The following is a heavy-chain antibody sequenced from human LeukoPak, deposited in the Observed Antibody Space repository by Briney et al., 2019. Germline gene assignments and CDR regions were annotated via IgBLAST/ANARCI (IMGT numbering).Heavy chain of an antibody. D-gene: IGHD1-1*01. V-gene: IGHV3-72*01. CDR1: GFTFSDHH. CDR2: SRGKANSYTT. Sequence: PGGSLRLSCAASGFTFSDHHMDWVRQAPGKGLEWVGRSRGKANSYTTEYAASVKGRFTVSRDDSSNSLYLQMNSLRTEDTAVYYCARLGVEPKDFDYWGQGTLVTVSS. J-gene: IGHJ4*02. CDR3: ARLGVEPKDFDY.